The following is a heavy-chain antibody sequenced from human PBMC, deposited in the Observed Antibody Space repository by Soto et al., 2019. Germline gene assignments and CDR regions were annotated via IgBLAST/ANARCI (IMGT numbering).Heavy chain of an antibody. J-gene: IGHJ4*02. Sequence: EVQLVESGGALVQPGGSLRLSCAASGFTFSNYWMHWVRQAPGKGLVWISRMNSDGSNTVYADAVKGRFTISRDNAKNTLYLQMNSLRVEDTAVYYWATSKGGVSNGTTTYWGLGTLVTVSS. CDR3: ATSKGGVSNGTTTY. V-gene: IGHV3-74*01. CDR1: GFTFSNYW. D-gene: IGHD1-26*01. CDR2: MNSDGSNT.